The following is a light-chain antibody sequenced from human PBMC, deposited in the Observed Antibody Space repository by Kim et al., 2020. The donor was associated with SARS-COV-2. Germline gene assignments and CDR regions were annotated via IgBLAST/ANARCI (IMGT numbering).Light chain of an antibody. CDR2: LAS. V-gene: IGKV3-20*01. CDR3: QQYDTLPYT. J-gene: IGKJ2*01. CDR1: QSVASNY. Sequence: DIVLTQSPGTLSLSPGERGTLSCRASQSVASNYLAWFQKKAGQAPRLLVYLASRRSTDIPDRFSGSGSETDFTLTITEVQPEDVAVYFCQQYDTLPYTFGPGTKLEI.